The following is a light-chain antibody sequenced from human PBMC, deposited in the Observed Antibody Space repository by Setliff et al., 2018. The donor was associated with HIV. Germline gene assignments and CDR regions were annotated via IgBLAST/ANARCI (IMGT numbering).Light chain of an antibody. J-gene: IGLJ1*01. CDR1: GGNVGAYNY. V-gene: IGLV2-11*01. CDR2: DVS. CDR3: CSYAGSYSFV. Sequence: QSVLTQPPSVSGSLGQSVTISRTGTGGNVGAYNYVSWYQQHPGKAPKLLIYDVSKRPSGVPDRISGSKSGTTASLTISGLQGEDEADYHCCSYAGSYSFVFGTGTKVTVL.